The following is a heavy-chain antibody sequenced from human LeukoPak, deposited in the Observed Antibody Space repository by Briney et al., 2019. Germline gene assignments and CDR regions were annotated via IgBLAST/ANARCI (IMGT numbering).Heavy chain of an antibody. CDR1: GFTFDDYG. CDR3: ARVPFYDFWSGALGAFDI. J-gene: IGHJ3*02. Sequence: GGSLRLSCAASGFTFDDYGMSWVRQAPGKGLEWGSGINWNCGSRVYADSVKGRFTISRDNAKNSLSLQMNSLRAEDTALYYCARVPFYDFWSGALGAFDIWGQGTMVTVSS. V-gene: IGHV3-20*04. D-gene: IGHD3-3*01. CDR2: INWNCGSR.